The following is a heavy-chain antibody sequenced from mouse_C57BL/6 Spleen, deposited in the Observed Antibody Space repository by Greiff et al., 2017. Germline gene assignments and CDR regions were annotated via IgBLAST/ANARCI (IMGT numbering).Heavy chain of an antibody. CDR1: GFTFTSYW. Sequence: VQLQQSGAELVMPGASVKLSCTASGFTFTSYWMHWVKQRPGQGLEWIGEIDPSDSYTNYNQKFKGKSTLTVDKSSSTAYMQLSCLTSEDSAVYYCARYNNYTYWYFDDWGTGTTVTVSS. D-gene: IGHD2-5*01. V-gene: IGHV1-69*01. J-gene: IGHJ1*03. CDR3: ARYNNYTYWYFDD. CDR2: IDPSDSYT.